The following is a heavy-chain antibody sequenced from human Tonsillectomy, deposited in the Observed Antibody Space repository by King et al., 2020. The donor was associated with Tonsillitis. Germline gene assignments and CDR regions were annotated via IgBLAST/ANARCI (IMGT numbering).Heavy chain of an antibody. CDR2: IYYSGST. CDR1: GGSISSGGYY. Sequence: QLQESGPGLVKPSQTLSLTCTVSGGSISSGGYYWSWIRQHPGKGLEWNGYIYYSGSTYYNPSLKSRVTISVDTSKNQFSLKLSSLTAADTAVYYCAILPITMVRGVNYWGQGTLVTVSS. J-gene: IGHJ4*02. V-gene: IGHV4-31*03. CDR3: AILPITMVRGVNY. D-gene: IGHD3-10*01.